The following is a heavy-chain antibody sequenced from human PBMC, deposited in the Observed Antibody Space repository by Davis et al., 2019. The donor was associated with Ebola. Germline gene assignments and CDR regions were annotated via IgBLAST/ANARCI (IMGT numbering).Heavy chain of an antibody. V-gene: IGHV1-18*04. Sequence: ASVKVSCKASGYTFTNYGITWVRQAPGQGLEWMGWINPHNGNTNYAQNVQGRVTMTTDTSTSTAYMEVGSLRPDDTAVYYCARAQFPTTSDPWGQGTLVTVSS. CDR1: GYTFTNYG. D-gene: IGHD1-1*01. CDR2: INPHNGNT. CDR3: ARAQFPTTSDP. J-gene: IGHJ5*02.